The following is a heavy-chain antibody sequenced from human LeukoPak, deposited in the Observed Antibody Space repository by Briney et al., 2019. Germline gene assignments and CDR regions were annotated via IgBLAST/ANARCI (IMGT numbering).Heavy chain of an antibody. CDR1: GAPVNSDTYS. J-gene: IGHJ4*02. CDR2: IYYSGNT. CDR3: ATTPGTVGDY. V-gene: IGHV4-30-4*08. Sequence: PSETLSLTCSVSGAPVNSDTYSWSWIRQPPGKGLEWIGFIYYSGNTLYNPSLKSRVTISVDTSKNQFSLKLSSVTAADTAVYYCATTPGTVGDYWGQGTLVTVSS. D-gene: IGHD4-23*01.